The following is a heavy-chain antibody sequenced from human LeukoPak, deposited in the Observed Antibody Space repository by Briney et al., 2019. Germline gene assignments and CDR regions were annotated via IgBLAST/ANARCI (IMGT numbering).Heavy chain of an antibody. J-gene: IGHJ5*02. V-gene: IGHV1-46*01. CDR1: GYTFTSNY. CDR3: ARGLDASNWFDP. CDR2: ISPSGGST. D-gene: IGHD2-2*01. Sequence: ASVKVSCKAFGYTFTSNYMHWVRQAPGQGPEWMGVISPSGGSTTYAQKFQGRVTLTRDMSTSTDYLELSSLRSEDTAVYYCARGLDASNWFDPWGQGTLVTVSS.